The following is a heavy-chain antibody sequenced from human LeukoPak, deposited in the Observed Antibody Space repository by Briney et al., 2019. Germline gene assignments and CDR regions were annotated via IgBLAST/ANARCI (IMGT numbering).Heavy chain of an antibody. Sequence: GGSLRLSCAASGFTFDDYAMHWVRQAPGKGLEWVSGISWNSGSIGYADSVKGRFTISRDNAKNSLYLQMNSLRAEDTALYYCARAKDSNYYGSGSNWGQGTLVTVSS. V-gene: IGHV3-9*01. D-gene: IGHD3-10*01. CDR2: ISWNSGSI. J-gene: IGHJ4*02. CDR1: GFTFDDYA. CDR3: ARAKDSNYYGSGSN.